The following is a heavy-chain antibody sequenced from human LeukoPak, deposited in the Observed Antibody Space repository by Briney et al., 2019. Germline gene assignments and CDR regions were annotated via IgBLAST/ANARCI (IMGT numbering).Heavy chain of an antibody. CDR1: GGTFAVDA. CDR3: AKDSSSWFRYAPGGRTIRNGFDP. D-gene: IGHD6-13*01. V-gene: IGHV3-9*01. CDR2: MSWNSGSR. J-gene: IGHJ5*02. Sequence: GGSLRLSCAASGGTFAVDAMHWVRQAPGKGREWVSGMSWNSGSRSYAHSVKGRFTISRDNAKNSLYLQMNSLRAEDTPLYYCAKDSSSWFRYAPGGRTIRNGFDPWGQGTLVTVSS.